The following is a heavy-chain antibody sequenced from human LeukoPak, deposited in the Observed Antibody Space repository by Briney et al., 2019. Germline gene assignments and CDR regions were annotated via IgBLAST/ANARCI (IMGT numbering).Heavy chain of an antibody. CDR2: INQDGSEK. D-gene: IGHD3-22*01. V-gene: IGHV3-7*01. CDR1: GFTFSSYA. Sequence: GGSLRLSCAASGFTFSSYAMSWVRQAPGKGLEWVAKINQDGSEKHDVDSVKGRFIISRDNGENSLHLQMNSLRAEDTAVYYCARLYYHESSGYRHCDYWGQGTLVTVSS. J-gene: IGHJ4*02. CDR3: ARLYYHESSGYRHCDY.